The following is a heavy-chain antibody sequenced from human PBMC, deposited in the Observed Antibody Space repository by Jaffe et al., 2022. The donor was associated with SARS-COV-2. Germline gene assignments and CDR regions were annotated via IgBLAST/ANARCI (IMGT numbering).Heavy chain of an antibody. V-gene: IGHV3-15*01. Sequence: EVQLVESGGGLVKPGGSLRLSCAASGFTFSNAWMSWVRQAPGKGLEWVGRIKSKTDGGTTDYAAPVKGRFTISRDDSKNTLYLQMNSLKTEDTAVYYCTTDPDYAPPRAWFDPWGQGTLVTVSS. D-gene: IGHD4-17*01. CDR3: TTDPDYAPPRAWFDP. CDR2: IKSKTDGGTT. J-gene: IGHJ5*02. CDR1: GFTFSNAW.